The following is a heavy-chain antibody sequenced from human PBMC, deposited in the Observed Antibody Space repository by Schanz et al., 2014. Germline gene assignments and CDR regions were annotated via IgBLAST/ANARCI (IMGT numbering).Heavy chain of an antibody. CDR2: ISGSSRTI. Sequence: EAHLVESGGGLVKPGGSLTLSCAASRFTVTNAWMSWVRQAPGKGLEWVSYISGSSRTIYYADSMKGRFTISRDNAKNSLYLQMNSLRAEDTAVYYCARAPVTVGPYHYYMDVWGKGTTVTVSS. V-gene: IGHV3-48*01. D-gene: IGHD4-17*01. CDR1: RFTVTNAW. J-gene: IGHJ6*03. CDR3: ARAPVTVGPYHYYMDV.